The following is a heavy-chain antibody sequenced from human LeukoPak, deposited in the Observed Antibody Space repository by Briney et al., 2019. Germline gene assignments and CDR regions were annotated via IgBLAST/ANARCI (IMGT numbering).Heavy chain of an antibody. Sequence: PGGSLRLSCAASGFTFSDYYMSWIRQAPGKGLEWVGRIKSKTDGGTTDYAAPVKGRFTISRDDSKNTLYLQMNSLKTEDTAVYYCTTLYYYDSSYWGQGTLVTVSS. CDR1: GFTFSDYY. D-gene: IGHD3-22*01. CDR2: IKSKTDGGTT. CDR3: TTLYYYDSSY. V-gene: IGHV3-15*01. J-gene: IGHJ4*02.